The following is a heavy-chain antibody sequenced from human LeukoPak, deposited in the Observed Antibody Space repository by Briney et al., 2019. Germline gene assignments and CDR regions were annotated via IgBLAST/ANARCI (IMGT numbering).Heavy chain of an antibody. J-gene: IGHJ4*02. CDR1: GFTFSSSY. CDR3: ARDFCSAGSCYPDN. Sequence: GGSLRLSCAASGFTFSSSYMSWVRQAPGKGLEWVSVIYSGGSTCYADSVKGRFTISRDNPKNTLYLQMNSLRVEDTAVYYCARDFCSAGSCYPDNWGQGTLVTVSS. V-gene: IGHV3-66*01. D-gene: IGHD2-15*01. CDR2: IYSGGST.